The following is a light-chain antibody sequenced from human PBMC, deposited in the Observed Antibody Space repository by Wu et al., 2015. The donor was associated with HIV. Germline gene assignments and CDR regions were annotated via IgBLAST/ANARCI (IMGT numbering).Light chain of an antibody. CDR2: AAS. Sequence: AIRMTQSPSSLSACTGDRVTITCRASQPIGSYLVWYQQKPGKAPKLLIYAASTLQSGVPSRFSGSGSGTDFTLTISSLQPEDFATXYCQQFNSYLPYTFGQGTKLEIK. CDR3: QQFNSYLPYT. V-gene: IGKV1-8*01. CDR1: QPIGSY. J-gene: IGKJ2*01.